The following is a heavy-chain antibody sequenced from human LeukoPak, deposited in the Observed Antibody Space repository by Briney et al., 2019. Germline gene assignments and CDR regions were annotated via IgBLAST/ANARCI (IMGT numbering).Heavy chain of an antibody. CDR3: ARETPDSSSWTAFDF. Sequence: GGSLRLSCAAPRFTFSTYWMHWVRQAPGKGLVWVSRINSDGSSTGYADTVKGRFTISRDNAKNTLYLQMNSLRAEDTALYYCARETPDSSSWTAFDFWGQGTLVTVSS. V-gene: IGHV3-74*01. CDR1: RFTFSTYW. D-gene: IGHD6-13*01. J-gene: IGHJ4*02. CDR2: INSDGSST.